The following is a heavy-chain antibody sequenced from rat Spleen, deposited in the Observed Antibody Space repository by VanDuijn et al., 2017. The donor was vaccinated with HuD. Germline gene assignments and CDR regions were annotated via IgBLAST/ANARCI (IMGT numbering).Heavy chain of an antibody. D-gene: IGHD1-4*01. J-gene: IGHJ2*01. CDR3: AREAGIPFHYFDY. CDR1: GFTFSDYN. Sequence: EVQLVESGGGLVQPGGSLKLSCAASGFTFSDYNMAWVRQAPKKGLEWVASISYDGSSTYYRDSVKGRFTMSRGKEKGALCLQMDSLRSEDTATYYCAREAGIPFHYFDYWGQGVKVTVSS. V-gene: IGHV5-7*01. CDR2: ISYDGSST.